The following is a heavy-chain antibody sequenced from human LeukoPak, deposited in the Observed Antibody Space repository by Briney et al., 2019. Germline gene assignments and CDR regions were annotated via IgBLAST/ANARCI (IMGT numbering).Heavy chain of an antibody. V-gene: IGHV3-30*18. CDR3: AKDPEMATAAGDY. CDR1: GFIFRSYG. Sequence: PGGSLRLSCAVSGFIFRSYGMHWVRQAPGKGLEWVGVISYDGNNKYYADSVKGRFTISRDNSKNTLYLQMNSLRAEDTAVYYCAKDPEMATAAGDYWGQGTPVIVSS. CDR2: ISYDGNNK. D-gene: IGHD5-24*01. J-gene: IGHJ4*02.